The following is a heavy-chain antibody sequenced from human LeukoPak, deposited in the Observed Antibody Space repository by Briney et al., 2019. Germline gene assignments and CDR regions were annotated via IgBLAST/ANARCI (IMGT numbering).Heavy chain of an antibody. J-gene: IGHJ4*02. CDR3: ARLPYYDILTGYIDY. Sequence: PSETLSLTCTVSGVSVSSGSYYWSWLRQPPGKGLEWIGYIYYSGSTNYNPSLKSRVTISVDTSKNQFSLKLSSVTAADTAVYYCARLPYYDILTGYIDYWGQGTLVTVSS. CDR1: GVSVSSGSYY. D-gene: IGHD3-9*01. CDR2: IYYSGST. V-gene: IGHV4-61*01.